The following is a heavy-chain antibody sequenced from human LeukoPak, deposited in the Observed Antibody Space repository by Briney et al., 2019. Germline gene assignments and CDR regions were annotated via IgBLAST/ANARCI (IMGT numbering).Heavy chain of an antibody. Sequence: PGGSLRLSCAASGFTFRSYTMSWVRQAPGKGLEWVSAISDSGGSTFYADSVKGRSTISRDNSKNTLYLQMSSLRAEDTAVYYCAKGSPYSSSRYGTDGWGKGATVTVSS. CDR3: AKGSPYSSSRYGTDG. CDR1: GFTFRSYT. D-gene: IGHD6-13*01. J-gene: IGHJ6*04. CDR2: ISDSGGST. V-gene: IGHV3-23*01.